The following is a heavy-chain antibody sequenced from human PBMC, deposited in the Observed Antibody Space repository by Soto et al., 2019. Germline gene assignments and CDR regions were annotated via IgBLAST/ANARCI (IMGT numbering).Heavy chain of an antibody. CDR1: GFTFSSYA. CDR3: AKGLTYYDILTGYSTFEY. CDR2: ISGSGGSK. J-gene: IGHJ4*02. D-gene: IGHD3-9*01. Sequence: EVQLLESGGGLVQPGGSLRLSCAASGFTFSSYAMSWVRQAPGKGLEWVSAISGSGGSKYYADSVKGRFTISRDNSKNTLYLQMDSVRGGGGGGGGGAKGLTYYDILTGYSTFEYWGQGTLVTVSS. V-gene: IGHV3-23*01.